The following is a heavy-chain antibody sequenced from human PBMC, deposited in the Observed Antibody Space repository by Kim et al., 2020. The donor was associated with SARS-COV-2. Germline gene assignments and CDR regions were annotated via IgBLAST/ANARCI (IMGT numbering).Heavy chain of an antibody. J-gene: IGHJ4*02. V-gene: IGHV3-23*03. Sequence: GGSLRLSCAASGFTFSDYSMAWVRQAPGKGLEWVSVINNSSSYTVYANSVKGRFSISRDNSRNTLYLQMDNLTVEDTAIYYCAKEGDTRVVVADYFDYWGRGALVSVSS. CDR2: INNSSSYT. CDR1: GFTFSDYS. D-gene: IGHD2-15*01. CDR3: AKEGDTRVVVADYFDY.